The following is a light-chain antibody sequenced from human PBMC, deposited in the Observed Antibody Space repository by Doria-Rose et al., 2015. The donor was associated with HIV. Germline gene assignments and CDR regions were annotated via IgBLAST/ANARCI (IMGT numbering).Light chain of an antibody. J-gene: IGKJ1*01. V-gene: IGKV3-20*01. CDR3: HQYGTSWT. CDR2: DGS. CDR1: QSFSSTY. Sequence: EIVLTQSPGTLSLSPGERATLSCRASQSFSSTYLAWYQQKPGQAPSLLIYDGSTRATGNPDRFSASGSGTDFTLTINRLEPEDSALYYCHQYGTSWTFGQGTKVEI.